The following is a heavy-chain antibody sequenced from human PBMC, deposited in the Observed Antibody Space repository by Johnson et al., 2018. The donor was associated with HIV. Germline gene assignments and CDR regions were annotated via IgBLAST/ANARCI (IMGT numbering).Heavy chain of an antibody. J-gene: IGHJ3*02. CDR1: GFTVSSNY. V-gene: IGHV3-30*03. D-gene: IGHD1-26*01. CDR2: ISYDGSKK. CDR3: ARGGGIVAAQGDAFDI. Sequence: VQLVESGGGLIQPGGSLRLSCAASGFTVSSNYMSWVRQAPGKGLEWVAVISYDGSKKYYAGSVKGRFTISRDNSKTTLYLQMNSLGAEDTALYYCARGGGIVAAQGDAFDIWGQGTMVTVSS.